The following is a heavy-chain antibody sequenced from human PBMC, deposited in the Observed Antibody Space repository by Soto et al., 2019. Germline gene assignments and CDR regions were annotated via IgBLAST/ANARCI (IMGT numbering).Heavy chain of an antibody. CDR3: ARDSRYYDSSGYIYYFGY. CDR1: GGSISSGGYY. D-gene: IGHD3-22*01. CDR2: IYYSGST. V-gene: IGHV4-31*03. J-gene: IGHJ4*02. Sequence: SETLSLTCTVSGGSISSGGYYWSWIRQHPGKGLEWIGYIYYSGSTYYNPSLKSRVTISVDTSKNQFSLKLSSVTAADTAVYYCARDSRYYDSSGYIYYFGYWGQGTLVTVSS.